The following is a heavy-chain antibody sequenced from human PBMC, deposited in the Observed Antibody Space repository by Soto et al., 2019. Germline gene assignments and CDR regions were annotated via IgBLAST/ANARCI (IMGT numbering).Heavy chain of an antibody. CDR2: VSATAIET. V-gene: IGHV3-23*01. CDR1: GFTFGDAA. J-gene: IGHJ6*03. D-gene: IGHD6-6*01. Sequence: EGQLLESGGALVQPGESLRLSCEGSGFTFGDAAMTWVRQAPGKGLEWVSFVSATAIETYTADSVRGRFTISRDNSKNTLFLQRNNLRAEDTAVYYCAKGSSIVHPMDVWGKGTTVTVSS. CDR3: AKGSSIVHPMDV.